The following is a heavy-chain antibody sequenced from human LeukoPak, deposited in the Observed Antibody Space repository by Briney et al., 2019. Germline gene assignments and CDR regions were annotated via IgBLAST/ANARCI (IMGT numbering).Heavy chain of an antibody. J-gene: IGHJ4*02. V-gene: IGHV1-69*05. Sequence: ASVKVSCEASGGTFSSYAISWVRQAPGQGLEWMGRIIPIFGTANYAQKFQGRVTITTDESTSTAYMELSSLRSEDTAVYYCARDRGHSGYDWGGCGGDCYSLGYWGQGTLVTVSS. D-gene: IGHD2-21*02. CDR3: ARDRGHSGYDWGGCGGDCYSLGY. CDR1: GGTFSSYA. CDR2: IIPIFGTA.